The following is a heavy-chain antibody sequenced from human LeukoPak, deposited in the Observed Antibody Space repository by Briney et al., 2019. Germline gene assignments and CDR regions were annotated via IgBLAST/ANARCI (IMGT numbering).Heavy chain of an antibody. V-gene: IGHV3-30*03. J-gene: IGHJ4*02. CDR1: GFTFSRYG. CDR3: ARSIAAAAGFDY. D-gene: IGHD6-13*01. Sequence: PGRSLRLSCAASGFTFSRYGMHWVRQAPGKGLEWVAVISYDGSNKYYADSVKGRFTISRDNSKNTLDLQMNSLRAEDTAVYYCARSIAAAAGFDYWGQGTLVTVSS. CDR2: ISYDGSNK.